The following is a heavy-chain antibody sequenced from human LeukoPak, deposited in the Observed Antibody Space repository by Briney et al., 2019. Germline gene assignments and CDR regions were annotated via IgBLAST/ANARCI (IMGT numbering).Heavy chain of an antibody. J-gene: IGHJ6*03. CDR2: IYYSVST. D-gene: IGHD3-10*01. Sequence: PSETLSLTCTVSGGSISSSSYYWGWIRQPPGKGLEWIGSIYYSVSTYYNPSLKSRVTISVDTSKHPFSLKLSSVTAADTAVYSCARHYFGYYGSGSYRSRGYYYYYMDVWGKGTTVTISS. V-gene: IGHV4-39*01. CDR3: ARHYFGYYGSGSYRSRGYYYYYMDV. CDR1: GGSISSSSYY.